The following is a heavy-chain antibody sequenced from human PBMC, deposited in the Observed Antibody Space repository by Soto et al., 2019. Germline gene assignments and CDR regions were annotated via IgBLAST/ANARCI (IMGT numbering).Heavy chain of an antibody. Sequence: QVQLVQSGAEVAKPGASVKVSCKSSGYTFSDYGISWVRQAPGQGLEWMGWISAYNGDTNYAHKFQGRVTMTTDTSTSTAYLELRSLRSDDTAVYYYARTGRFLEWLSTFDYWGQGNLVTVSS. CDR2: ISAYNGDT. CDR3: ARTGRFLEWLSTFDY. J-gene: IGHJ4*02. D-gene: IGHD3-3*01. CDR1: GYTFSDYG. V-gene: IGHV1-18*01.